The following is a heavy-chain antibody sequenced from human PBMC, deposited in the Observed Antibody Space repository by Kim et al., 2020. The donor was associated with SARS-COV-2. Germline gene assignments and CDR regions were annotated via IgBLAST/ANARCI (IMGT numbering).Heavy chain of an antibody. CDR3: ARCSPYSSSWYPRFDGMDV. Sequence: SETLSLTCTVSGGSISSYYWSWIRQPPGKGLEWIGYIYYSGSTNYNPSLKSRVTISVDTSKNQFSLKLSSVTAADTAVYYCARCSPYSSSWYPRFDGMDVWGQGTTVTVSS. D-gene: IGHD6-13*01. V-gene: IGHV4-59*13. CDR2: IYYSGST. CDR1: GGSISSYY. J-gene: IGHJ6*02.